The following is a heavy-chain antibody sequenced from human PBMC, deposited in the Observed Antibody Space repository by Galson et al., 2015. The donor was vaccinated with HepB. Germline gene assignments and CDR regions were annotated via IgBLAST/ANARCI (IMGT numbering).Heavy chain of an antibody. J-gene: IGHJ4*02. Sequence: SVKISCKASGGTFSSYAISWVRQAPGQGLEWMGGIIPILGIANYAQKFQGRVTITADKSTSTAYMELRSLRSDDTAVYYCARDSYDSSGYYQFVDYWGQGTLVTVSS. CDR1: GGTFSSYA. CDR3: ARDSYDSSGYYQFVDY. CDR2: IIPILGIA. D-gene: IGHD3-22*01. V-gene: IGHV1-69*10.